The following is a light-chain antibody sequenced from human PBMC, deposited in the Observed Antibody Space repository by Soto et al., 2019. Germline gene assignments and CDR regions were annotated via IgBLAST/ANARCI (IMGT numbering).Light chain of an antibody. J-gene: IGLJ3*02. Sequence: QSALTQPASVSGSPGQSITISCTGTSSDVWSYDLVSWYQQHQGKAPKLIIYEGSKRPSGVYSRFSGAKSGNTASLTISGLQAEDEADYYCCSYAGRSSWVLGGGTKITVL. CDR2: EGS. CDR1: SSDVWSYDL. CDR3: CSYAGRSSWV. V-gene: IGLV2-23*01.